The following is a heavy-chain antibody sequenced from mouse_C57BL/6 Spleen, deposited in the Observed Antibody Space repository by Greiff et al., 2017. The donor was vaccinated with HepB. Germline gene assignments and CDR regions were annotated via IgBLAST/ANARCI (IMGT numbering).Heavy chain of an antibody. J-gene: IGHJ4*01. D-gene: IGHD2-1*01. CDR1: GYTFTSYW. Sequence: QVQLKQPGAELVKPGASVKLSCKASGYTFTSYWMHWVKQRPGQGLEWIGMIHPNSGSTNYNEKFKSKATLTVDKSSSTAYMQLSSLTSEDSAVYYCERREIYYGYYAIDYWGQGTSVTVSS. V-gene: IGHV1-64*01. CDR3: ERREIYYGYYAIDY. CDR2: IHPNSGST.